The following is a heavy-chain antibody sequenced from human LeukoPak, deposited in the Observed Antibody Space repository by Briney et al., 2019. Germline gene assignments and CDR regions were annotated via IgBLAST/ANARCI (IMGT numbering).Heavy chain of an antibody. J-gene: IGHJ5*02. D-gene: IGHD3-10*01. CDR1: GFPFSDYA. CDR3: AIGDGSGT. Sequence: PGGSLRLSCVASGFPFSDYAMSWVRQAPGKGLECVSVISGDGGTTYYGDSVKGRFTISRDNSKNTLYVQMNSLRAEDTAVYYCAIGDGSGTWGQGTLVTVSS. CDR2: ISGDGGTT. V-gene: IGHV3-23*01.